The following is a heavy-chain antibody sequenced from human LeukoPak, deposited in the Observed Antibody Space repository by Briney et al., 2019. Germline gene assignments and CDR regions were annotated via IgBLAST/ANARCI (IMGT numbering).Heavy chain of an antibody. V-gene: IGHV3-48*03. D-gene: IGHD3-9*01. CDR2: ISSSGSTI. Sequence: PGGSLRLSCAASGFTFSSYEMNWVRQAPGKGLEWVSYISSSGSTIYYADSVKGRFTISRDNAKNSLYLQMNSLRAEDTAVYYCARKDVLRYFDWSPSYYYYMDVWGKGTTVTVSS. J-gene: IGHJ6*03. CDR1: GFTFSSYE. CDR3: ARKDVLRYFDWSPSYYYYMDV.